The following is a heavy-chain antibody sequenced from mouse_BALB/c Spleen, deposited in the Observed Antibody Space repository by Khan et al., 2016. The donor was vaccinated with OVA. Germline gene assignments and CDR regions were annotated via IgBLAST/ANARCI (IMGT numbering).Heavy chain of an antibody. Sequence: VQLQQPGPELVKPGASVKVSCKASGYAFTSYNIYWVKQSHGQSLAWVGYIVPYNGGTSFNQKFKGKATLTVDKSSTTAYMHLYSLTSEDSAVFSCARGGYRGCADWGQGTLVTVSA. V-gene: IGHV1S135*01. CDR3: ARGGYRGCAD. D-gene: IGHD2-14*01. CDR2: IVPYNGGT. CDR1: GYAFTSYN. J-gene: IGHJ3*01.